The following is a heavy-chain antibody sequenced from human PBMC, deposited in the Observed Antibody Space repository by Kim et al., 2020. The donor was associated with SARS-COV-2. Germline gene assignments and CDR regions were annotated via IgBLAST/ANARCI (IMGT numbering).Heavy chain of an antibody. J-gene: IGHJ4*02. CDR3: ARGGYYDGSGYYLDY. V-gene: IGHV1-8*01. D-gene: IGHD3-22*01. Sequence: QTFQGRVTMTTNTSIRTAYMELSSLRSEDTAVYYCARGGYYDGSGYYLDYWGQGTLVTVSS.